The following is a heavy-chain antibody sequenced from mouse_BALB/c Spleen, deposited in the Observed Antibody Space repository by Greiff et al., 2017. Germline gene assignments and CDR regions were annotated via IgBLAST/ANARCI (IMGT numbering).Heavy chain of an antibody. CDR3: ARGLRQGMDY. CDR2: ISTYYGNT. Sequence: QVQLQQSGPELVRPGVSVKISCKGSSYTFTDYAMHWVKQSHAKSLEWIGVISTYYGNTNYNQKFKGKATMTVDKSSSTAYMELARLTSEDSAVYYCARGLRQGMDYWGQGTSVTVSS. CDR1: SYTFTDYA. V-gene: IGHV1-67*01. D-gene: IGHD2-4*01. J-gene: IGHJ4*01.